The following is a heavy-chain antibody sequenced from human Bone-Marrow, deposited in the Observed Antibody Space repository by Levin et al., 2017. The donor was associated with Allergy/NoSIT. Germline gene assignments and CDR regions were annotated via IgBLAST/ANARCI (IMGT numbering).Heavy chain of an antibody. J-gene: IGHJ4*02. Sequence: GGSLRLSCKGSGYSFTNNWIGWVRQMPGKGLEWMGIIFPGDSDTRYSPSFQGQVTISVDKSGSTAYLQWSSLEASDTAMYYCATTSAAGALYYFDYWGQGTLVTVSS. D-gene: IGHD6-13*01. CDR1: GYSFTNNW. CDR3: ATTSAAGALYYFDY. V-gene: IGHV5-51*01. CDR2: IFPGDSDT.